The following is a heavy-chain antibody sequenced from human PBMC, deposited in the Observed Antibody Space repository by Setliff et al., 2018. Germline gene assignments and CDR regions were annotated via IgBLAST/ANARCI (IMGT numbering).Heavy chain of an antibody. D-gene: IGHD3-16*01. Sequence: ASVKVSCKASGYTFTSYAMHWVRQAPGQRLEWMGWINAGNGNTKYSQKFQGXXXXTRXXXXXXXXXXXXXXXXXXXXXYXXAXEFNYDYIWGSYRNWFDPWGQGTLVTVSS. CDR2: INAGNGNT. V-gene: IGHV1-3*01. CDR1: GYTFTSYA. J-gene: IGHJ5*02. CDR3: AXEFNYDYIWGSYRNWFDP.